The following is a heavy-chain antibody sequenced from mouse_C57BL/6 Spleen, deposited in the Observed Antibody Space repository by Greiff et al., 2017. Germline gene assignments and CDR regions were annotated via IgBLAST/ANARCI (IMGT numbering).Heavy chain of an antibody. Sequence: VQLPQPGAELVKPGASVKLSCKASGYTFTSYWMQWVKQRPGQGLEWIGEIDPSDSYTNYNQKFKGKATLTVDTSSSTAYMKLSSLTSEDSAVYYCAREPDDPYAMGYWGQGTSVTVSS. CDR1: GYTFTSYW. V-gene: IGHV1-50*01. J-gene: IGHJ4*01. CDR3: AREPDDPYAMGY. CDR2: IDPSDSYT. D-gene: IGHD2-3*01.